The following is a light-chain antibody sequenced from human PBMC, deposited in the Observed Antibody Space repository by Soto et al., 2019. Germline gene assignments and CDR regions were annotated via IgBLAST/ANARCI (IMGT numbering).Light chain of an antibody. CDR2: GNN. Sequence: QSVLTQPPSASGTPGQRVTISCSGRSSNIGNNTVNWYQQLPGTAPKLLIYGNNHRTSGVPDRFSGSKSGTSASLANSGLQSEDEADYFCAAWDDSLNGPVFGGGTKLTVL. CDR1: SSNIGNNT. J-gene: IGLJ3*02. V-gene: IGLV1-44*01. CDR3: AAWDDSLNGPV.